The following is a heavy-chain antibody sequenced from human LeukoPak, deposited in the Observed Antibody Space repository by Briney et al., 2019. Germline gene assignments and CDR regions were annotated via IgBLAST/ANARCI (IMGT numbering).Heavy chain of an antibody. V-gene: IGHV4-39*01. D-gene: IGHD6-6*01. J-gene: IGHJ6*02. CDR1: GGSISSSSYY. CDR3: ARPKVGAARPYYGMDV. Sequence: SETLSLTCTVSGGSISSSSYYWGWIRQPPGKGLEWIGSIYYSGSTYYNPSLKSRVTISVDTSKNQFSLKLSSATAADTAVYYCARPKVGAARPYYGMDVWGQGTTVTVSS. CDR2: IYYSGST.